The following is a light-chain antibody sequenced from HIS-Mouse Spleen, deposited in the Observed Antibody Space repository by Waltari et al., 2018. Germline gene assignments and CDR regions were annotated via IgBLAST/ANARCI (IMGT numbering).Light chain of an antibody. Sequence: QSALTPPPSASGSPGQSVTISCPGTSRDVGGYNYFSWYQQHPGKAPKLMLYEVSKRPSGVPDRFSGSKSGNTASLTVSGLQAEDEADYYCSSYAGSNIVVFGGGTKLTVL. CDR2: EVS. J-gene: IGLJ2*01. V-gene: IGLV2-8*01. CDR1: SRDVGGYNY. CDR3: SSYAGSNIVV.